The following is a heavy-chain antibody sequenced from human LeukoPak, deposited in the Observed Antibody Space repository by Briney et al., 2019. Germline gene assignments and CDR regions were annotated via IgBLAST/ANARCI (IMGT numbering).Heavy chain of an antibody. CDR2: IIPILGTA. J-gene: IGHJ3*02. V-gene: IGHV1-69*01. CDR1: GGTFSSYA. CDR3: ASPRRNWNWGQNDAFDI. D-gene: IGHD1-7*01. Sequence: GASVKVSCKASGGTFSSYAISWVRQAPGQGLEWMGGIIPILGTANYAQKFQGRVTITADESTSTAYMELSSLRSEDTAVYYCASPRRNWNWGQNDAFDIWGQGTMVTVSS.